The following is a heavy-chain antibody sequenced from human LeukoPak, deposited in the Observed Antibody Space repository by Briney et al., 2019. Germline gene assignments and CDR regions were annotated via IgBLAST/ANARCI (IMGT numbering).Heavy chain of an antibody. Sequence: GRSLRLSCAASGFTFSSYGMHWVRQAPGKGLEWVALISYDGSNKDYTDSVKGRFTISRDNSKNTLYLQLNSLRAEDTAVYYCVWDYGDYVMDVWGLGTTVIVTS. V-gene: IGHV3-30*03. CDR2: ISYDGSNK. CDR1: GFTFSSYG. CDR3: VWDYGDYVMDV. J-gene: IGHJ6*02. D-gene: IGHD4-17*01.